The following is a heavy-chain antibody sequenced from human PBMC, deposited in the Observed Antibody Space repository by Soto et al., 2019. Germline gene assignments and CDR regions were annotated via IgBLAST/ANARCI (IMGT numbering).Heavy chain of an antibody. D-gene: IGHD1-7*01. Sequence: SETLSLTCTVSGGSISSYYWSWIRQPPGKGLEWIGYIYYSGSTNYNPSLKSRVTISADTSKNQFSLKLSSVTAADTAVYYCARGGYNWNYGIEWGQGTMVTVSS. J-gene: IGHJ3*01. CDR2: IYYSGST. CDR1: GGSISSYY. CDR3: ARGGYNWNYGIE. V-gene: IGHV4-59*01.